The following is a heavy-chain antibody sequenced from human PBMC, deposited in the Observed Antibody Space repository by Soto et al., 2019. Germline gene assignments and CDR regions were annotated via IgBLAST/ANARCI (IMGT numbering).Heavy chain of an antibody. D-gene: IGHD6-13*01. CDR3: ARDLGIAAAGDYYYYYMDG. V-gene: IGHV2-26*01. Sequence: GSGPTLVNPTETLTLTCTVSGFSLSNARMGVSWIRQPPGKALEWLAHIFSNDEKSYSTSLKSRLTISKDTSKSQVVLTMTNMDPVDTATYYCARDLGIAAAGDYYYYYMDGWGKGTTVTVSS. CDR2: IFSNDEK. CDR1: GFSLSNARMG. J-gene: IGHJ6*03.